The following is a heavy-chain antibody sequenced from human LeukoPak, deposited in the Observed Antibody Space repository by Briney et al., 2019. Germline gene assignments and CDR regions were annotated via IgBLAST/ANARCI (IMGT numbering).Heavy chain of an antibody. D-gene: IGHD6-13*01. CDR1: GGSFSGYY. CDR3: ARAGWNYWQQLVRGNWFDP. Sequence: PSETLSLTCAVYGGSFSGYYWSWIRQPPGKGLEWIGEINHSGSTNYNPSLKSRVTISVDTSKNQFSLKLSSVTAADTAVYYCARAGWNYWQQLVRGNWFDPWGQGTLVTVSS. V-gene: IGHV4-34*01. J-gene: IGHJ5*02. CDR2: INHSGST.